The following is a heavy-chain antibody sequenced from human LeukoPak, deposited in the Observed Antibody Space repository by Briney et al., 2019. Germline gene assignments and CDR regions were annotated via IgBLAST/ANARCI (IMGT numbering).Heavy chain of an antibody. CDR3: ASNRDSSGYLVSIGY. V-gene: IGHV3-30*04. J-gene: IGHJ4*02. CDR2: ISYDGSNK. D-gene: IGHD3-22*01. CDR1: GFTFSSYA. Sequence: GGSLRLSCAASGFTFSSYAMHWVRQAPGKGLEWVAVISYDGSNKYYADSVKGRFTISRDNSRNTLYLQMNSLRAEDTAVYYCASNRDSSGYLVSIGYWGRGTLVTVPS.